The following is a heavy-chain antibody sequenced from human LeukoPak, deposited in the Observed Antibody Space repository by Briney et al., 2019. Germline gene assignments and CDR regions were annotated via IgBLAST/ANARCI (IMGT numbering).Heavy chain of an antibody. D-gene: IGHD3-3*01. CDR2: ISYDGGQK. CDR1: GFTFSSYG. J-gene: IGHJ4*02. Sequence: GGSLRLSCAVSGFTFSSYGMHWVRQTPGKGLEWVAVISYDGGQKSYVDSVKGRFTISRDNSKNTLYLQMNSLRPEDTAVYYCAKDFGGIFLTFFFDYWGQGTVVTVSS. CDR3: AKDFGGIFLTFFFDY. V-gene: IGHV3-30*18.